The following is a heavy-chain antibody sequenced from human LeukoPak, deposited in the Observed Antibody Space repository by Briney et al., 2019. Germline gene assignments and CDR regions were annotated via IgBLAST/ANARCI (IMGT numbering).Heavy chain of an antibody. CDR2: IYSSGST. J-gene: IGHJ4*02. CDR1: GGSISSYY. Sequence: PSETLSLTCTVSGGSISSYYWTWIRQPPGKGLEWIGYIYSSGSTKYNPSLKSRVTISVDSSKNHFSLKLSSVTAADTAVYYCARAQVGIVGATEFAYWGQGTLVTVSS. D-gene: IGHD1-26*01. V-gene: IGHV4-59*08. CDR3: ARAQVGIVGATEFAY.